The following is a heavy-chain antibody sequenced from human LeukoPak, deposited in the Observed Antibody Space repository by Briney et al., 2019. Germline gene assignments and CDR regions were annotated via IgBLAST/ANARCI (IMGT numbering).Heavy chain of an antibody. J-gene: IGHJ6*02. D-gene: IGHD4-17*01. V-gene: IGHV1-69*04. CDR2: IIPIFGIA. Sequence: GASVKVSCKASGGTFSSYAISWVRQAPGQGLEWMGRIIPIFGIANYAQKFQGRVTITADKSTSTAYMELSSLRSEDTAVYYCARDRVTTHSYYYGMDVWGQGTTVTVSS. CDR1: GGTFSSYA. CDR3: ARDRVTTHSYYYGMDV.